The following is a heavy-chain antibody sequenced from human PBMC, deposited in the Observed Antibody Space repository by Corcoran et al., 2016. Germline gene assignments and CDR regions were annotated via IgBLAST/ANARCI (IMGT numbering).Heavy chain of an antibody. CDR2: ISSSSSTI. V-gene: IGHV3-48*02. CDR1: GFTFSSYS. J-gene: IGHJ6*02. Sequence: VQLVESGGGVVQPGRSLRLSCAASGFTFSSYSMNWVRQAPGKGLEWVSYISSSSSTIYYADSVKGRFTISRDNAKNSLYLQMNSLRDEDTAVYYCARDYYGSGSYFGGYYYYGMDVWGQGTTVTVSS. D-gene: IGHD3-10*01. CDR3: ARDYYGSGSYFGGYYYYGMDV.